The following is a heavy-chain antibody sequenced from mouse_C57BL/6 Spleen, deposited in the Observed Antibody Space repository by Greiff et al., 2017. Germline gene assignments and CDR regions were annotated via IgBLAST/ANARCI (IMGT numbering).Heavy chain of an antibody. D-gene: IGHD3-2*02. V-gene: IGHV8-8*01. CDR3: ARIATYSSGLYYAMDY. CDR1: GFSLSTFGMG. J-gene: IGHJ4*01. Sequence: QVTLKVSGPGILQPSQTLSLTCPFSGFSLSTFGMGVGWIRQPSGKGLEWLAHIWWDDDKYYNPALKSRLTISKDTSKNQVFLKIANVDTADTATYYCARIATYSSGLYYAMDYWGQGTSVTVSS. CDR2: IWWDDDK.